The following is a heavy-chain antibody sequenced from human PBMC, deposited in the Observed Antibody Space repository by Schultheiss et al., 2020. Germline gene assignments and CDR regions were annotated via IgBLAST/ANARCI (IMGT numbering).Heavy chain of an antibody. CDR3: ARAAYSGSYSWFDP. CDR2: IYYSGST. J-gene: IGHJ5*02. Sequence: SETLSLTCTVSGGSISSYYWSWIRQPPGKGLEWIGYIYYSGSTYYNPSLKSRVTISVDTSKNQFSLNVSSVTAADTAVYYCARAAYSGSYSWFDPWGQGTLVTGYS. CDR1: GGSISSYY. D-gene: IGHD1-26*01. V-gene: IGHV4-59*01.